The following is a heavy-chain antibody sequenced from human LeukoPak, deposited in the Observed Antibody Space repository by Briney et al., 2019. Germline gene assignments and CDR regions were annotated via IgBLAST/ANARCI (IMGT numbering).Heavy chain of an antibody. D-gene: IGHD2-2*01. V-gene: IGHV4-59*01. Sequence: SETLSLTCTVSGGSISSYYWSYIRQPPGKGLEWIGYIYYSGSTNYNPSLKSRVTISVDTSKNQFSLEVSSVTAADTAVYYCAAEHCSSSSCSFDYWGQGTLVTVSS. CDR3: AAEHCSSSSCSFDY. J-gene: IGHJ4*02. CDR2: IYYSGST. CDR1: GGSISSYY.